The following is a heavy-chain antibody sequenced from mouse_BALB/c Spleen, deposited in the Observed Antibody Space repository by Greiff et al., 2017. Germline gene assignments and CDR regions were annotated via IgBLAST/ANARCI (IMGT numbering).Heavy chain of an antibody. D-gene: IGHD2-10*01. Sequence: EVKLQESGAELVRPGASVKLSCTASGFNIKDYYMHWVKQRPEQGLEWIGWIDPENGDTEYAPKFQGKATMTADTSSNTAYLQLSSLTSEDTAVYYCIAYYGNSPYYFDYWGQGTTLTVSS. CDR1: GFNIKDYY. V-gene: IGHV14-4*02. J-gene: IGHJ2*01. CDR2: IDPENGDT. CDR3: IAYYGNSPYYFDY.